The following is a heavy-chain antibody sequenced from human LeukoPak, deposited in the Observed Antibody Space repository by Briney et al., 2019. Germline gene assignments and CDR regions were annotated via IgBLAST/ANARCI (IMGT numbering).Heavy chain of an antibody. J-gene: IGHJ5*02. Sequence: PSETLSLTCTVSGGSISSYYWSWIRQPAGKGLEWVGRIYTSGSTNYNPSLKSRVTMSVDTSKNQFSLKLSSVTAADTAVYYCARDPYCSSTSCYRGWFDPWGQGTLVTVSS. D-gene: IGHD2-2*01. CDR1: GGSISSYY. V-gene: IGHV4-4*07. CDR3: ARDPYCSSTSCYRGWFDP. CDR2: IYTSGST.